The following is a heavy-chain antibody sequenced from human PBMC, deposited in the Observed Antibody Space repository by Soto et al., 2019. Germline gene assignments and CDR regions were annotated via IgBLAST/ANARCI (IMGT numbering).Heavy chain of an antibody. Sequence: SETLSLTCTVSRASIYTYSLTWIRQPAGKGLQWIGHIYSSGSANYSPSLKSRVSMSVDSSKNQISLKLSSVTAADTAVYYCATIVGANDYWGQGTLVTVYS. V-gene: IGHV4-4*07. CDR1: RASIYTYS. D-gene: IGHD1-26*01. J-gene: IGHJ4*02. CDR3: ATIVGANDY. CDR2: IYSSGSA.